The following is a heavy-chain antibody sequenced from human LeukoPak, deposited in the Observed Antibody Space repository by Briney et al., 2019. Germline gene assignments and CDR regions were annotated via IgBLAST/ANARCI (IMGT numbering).Heavy chain of an antibody. CDR1: GGSISSSSYY. Sequence: SETLSLTCTVSGGSISSSSYYWGCIRQPPGKGLESIGSIYYSGSTYYNPSLKSRVTISVDTSKNQFSLKLSSVTAADTAVYYCARAPKAAYCGGDCYQDAFDIWGQGTMVTVSS. D-gene: IGHD2-21*01. J-gene: IGHJ3*02. V-gene: IGHV4-39*01. CDR3: ARAPKAAYCGGDCYQDAFDI. CDR2: IYYSGST.